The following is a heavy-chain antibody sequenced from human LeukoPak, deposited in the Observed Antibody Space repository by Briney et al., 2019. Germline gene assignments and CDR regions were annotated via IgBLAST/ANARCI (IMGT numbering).Heavy chain of an antibody. CDR2: ISSSSSYI. CDR3: AKSPTYYYDSSGYYYFDY. D-gene: IGHD3-22*01. Sequence: GGSLRLSCAASGFTFSSYSMNWVRQAPGKGLEWVSSISSSSSYIYYADSVKGRFTISRDNSKNTLYLQMNSLRAEDTAVYYCAKSPTYYYDSSGYYYFDYWGQGTLVTVSS. J-gene: IGHJ4*02. CDR1: GFTFSSYS. V-gene: IGHV3-21*04.